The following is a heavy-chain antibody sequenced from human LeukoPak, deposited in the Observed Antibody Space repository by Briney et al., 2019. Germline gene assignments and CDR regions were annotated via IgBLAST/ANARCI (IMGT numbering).Heavy chain of an antibody. CDR1: GGTFSSYA. CDR2: IIPIFGTA. Sequence: GSSVKVSCKASGGTFSSYAISWLRQAPGQGLEWMREIIPIFGTANYAQKFQGRVTITTDESTSTAYMELSSLRSEDTAVYYCARGTTLRFLEDWGQGTLVTVSS. V-gene: IGHV1-69*05. CDR3: ARGTTLRFLED. J-gene: IGHJ4*02. D-gene: IGHD3-3*01.